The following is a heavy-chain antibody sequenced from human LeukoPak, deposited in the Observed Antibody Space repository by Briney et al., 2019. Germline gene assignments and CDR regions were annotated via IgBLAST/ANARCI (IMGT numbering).Heavy chain of an antibody. V-gene: IGHV5-51*01. D-gene: IGHD2-2*01. CDR1: GYSFATHW. CDR2: PYPGDSDT. J-gene: IGHJ6*03. Sequence: GESPKLSCKGSGYSFATHWIGWVRQMPGKAREGRGSPYPGDSDTRYGPSFKGQVTISADNSISTAYLQWGSLKASATATYYCARGGRGSCTSTSCYTNYMDVWGKGTTVTVSS. CDR3: ARGGRGSCTSTSCYTNYMDV.